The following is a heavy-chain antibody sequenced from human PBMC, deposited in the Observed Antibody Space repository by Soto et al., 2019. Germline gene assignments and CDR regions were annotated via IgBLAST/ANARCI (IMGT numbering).Heavy chain of an antibody. V-gene: IGHV3-21*01. D-gene: IGHD7-27*01. CDR2: ISSSSSSI. CDR1: GFAFSTYS. Sequence: EVQLVDSGGGLVKPGGSLRLSCAGSGFAFSTYSMNWVRQAPGKGLEWVSSISSSSSSIYYADSVKGRFTISRDNAKNSLYLQMNSLGAEDTAVYYCARDSLTGYDYWGQGTLVTVSS. J-gene: IGHJ4*02. CDR3: ARDSLTGYDY.